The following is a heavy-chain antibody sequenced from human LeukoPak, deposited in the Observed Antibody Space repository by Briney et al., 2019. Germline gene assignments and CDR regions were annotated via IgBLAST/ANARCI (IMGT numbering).Heavy chain of an antibody. D-gene: IGHD2/OR15-2a*01. Sequence: SETLSLTCAVYGGSFSGYYWSWIRQPPGKGLEWIGEINHSGSTNYNPSLKSRVTISVDTSKNQFSLKLSSVTAADTAVYYCAGDLSRGFDPWGQGTLVTVSS. CDR2: INHSGST. CDR3: AGDLSRGFDP. V-gene: IGHV4-34*01. J-gene: IGHJ5*02. CDR1: GGSFSGYY.